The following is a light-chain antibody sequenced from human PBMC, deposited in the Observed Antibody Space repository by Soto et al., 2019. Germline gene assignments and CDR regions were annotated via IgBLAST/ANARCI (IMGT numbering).Light chain of an antibody. Sequence: DIVMTQSPDSLAVSLGERATINCKSSQSVLYSSNNKNYLAWYQQKPGQPPKLLIYWASTRESGVPDRFSGSGSGTDLTLTISSLQADDVAVYYCQQFYINPITFGQGTRLEIK. CDR1: QSVLYSSNNKNY. CDR2: WAS. J-gene: IGKJ5*01. CDR3: QQFYINPIT. V-gene: IGKV4-1*01.